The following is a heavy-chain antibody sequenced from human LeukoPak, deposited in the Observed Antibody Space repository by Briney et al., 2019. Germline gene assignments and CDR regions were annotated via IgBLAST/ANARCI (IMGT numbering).Heavy chain of an antibody. J-gene: IGHJ4*02. CDR3: AREAKGYSGFTY. CDR2: IYYSGST. CDR1: GGSISSYY. V-gene: IGHV4-59*01. Sequence: QSSETLSLTCTVSGGSISSYYWSWIRQPPGKGLEWIGYIYYSGSTNYNPSLKSRVTISVDTSKNQFSLKLSSVTAADTAVYYCAREAKGYSGFTYWGQGTLVTVSS. D-gene: IGHD5-12*01.